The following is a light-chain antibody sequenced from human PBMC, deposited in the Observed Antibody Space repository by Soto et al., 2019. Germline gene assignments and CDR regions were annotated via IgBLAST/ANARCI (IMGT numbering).Light chain of an antibody. J-gene: IGKJ1*01. CDR1: QTISKK. CDR2: DAS. V-gene: IGKV1-5*01. Sequence: DIQMTQSPSTLSASVGDRVTITCRAGQTISKKLAWYQQKPGKAPKVLIYDASSLEGGVPSRFSCSGSGTEFTLTISSLQPDDFATYYCQQYHSYKTFGQGTRVEIK. CDR3: QQYHSYKT.